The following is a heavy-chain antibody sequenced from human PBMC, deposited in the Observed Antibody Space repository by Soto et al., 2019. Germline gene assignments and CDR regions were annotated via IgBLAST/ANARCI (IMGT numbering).Heavy chain of an antibody. D-gene: IGHD1-7*01. Sequence: EVQLVQSGAEVKKPGESLKISCKGSGYSFTSYLIGWVRQMPGKGLEWMGIIYPGDSDTRYSPSFQGQVTISANKSISTAKLQWSILEAADSVLYDCASRTTGNCIYMDWFEPWDQGTMVTVSS. CDR1: GYSFTSYL. J-gene: IGHJ5*02. V-gene: IGHV5-51*03. CDR3: ASRTTGNCIYMDWFEP. CDR2: IYPGDSDT.